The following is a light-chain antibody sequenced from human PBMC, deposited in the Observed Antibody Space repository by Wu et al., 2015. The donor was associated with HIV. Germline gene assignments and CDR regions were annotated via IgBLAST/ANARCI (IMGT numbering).Light chain of an antibody. Sequence: EIVMTQSPATLSVSPGERATLSCRASQSVNSNLAWYQQKPGQAPRLLIDGASTRATGIPARFSGSGSGTEFTLTISSLQSEDFAVYYCQQYNNWPYSFGQGTKLEIK. CDR1: QSVNSN. CDR3: QQYNNWPYS. CDR2: GAS. J-gene: IGKJ2*03. V-gene: IGKV3-15*01.